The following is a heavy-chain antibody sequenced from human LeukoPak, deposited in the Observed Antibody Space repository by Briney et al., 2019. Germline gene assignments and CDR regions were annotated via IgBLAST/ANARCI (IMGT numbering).Heavy chain of an antibody. V-gene: IGHV1-2*02. D-gene: IGHD6-19*01. CDR1: GYTFTGYY. J-gene: IGHJ4*02. CDR2: INPNSGGT. Sequence: ASVTVSCKASGYTFTGYYMHWVRQAPGQGLEWMGWINPNSGGTNYAQKFQGRVTMTRGTSISTAYMELSRLRSDDTAVYYCARSIAVAGLDYWGQGTLVTVSS. CDR3: ARSIAVAGLDY.